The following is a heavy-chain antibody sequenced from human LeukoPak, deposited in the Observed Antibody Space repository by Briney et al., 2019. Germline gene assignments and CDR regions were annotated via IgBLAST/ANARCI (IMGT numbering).Heavy chain of an antibody. Sequence: NPSETLSLTCAVSGGSISSGGYSWSWIRQSPEKGLEWIGYIYPSGRTYYNPSLKSRLNMSLDKSKNQFSLKLNSVTAADTAMYYCASHHYGPFDYWGQGTLVTVPS. CDR1: GGSISSGGYS. CDR3: ASHHYGPFDY. D-gene: IGHD3-10*01. J-gene: IGHJ4*02. CDR2: IYPSGRT. V-gene: IGHV4-30-2*06.